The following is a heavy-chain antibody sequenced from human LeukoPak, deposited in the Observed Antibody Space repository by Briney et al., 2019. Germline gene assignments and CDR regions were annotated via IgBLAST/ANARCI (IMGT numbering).Heavy chain of an antibody. CDR1: GYTFTSYY. Sequence: GASVKVSCKASGYTFTSYYMHWVRQAPGQGLEWMGIINPSGGSTSYAQKFQGRVTMTRDMSTSTVYMELSSLRSEDTAVYYCARKYSSSKGSNWFDPWGQGTLVTVSS. J-gene: IGHJ5*02. V-gene: IGHV1-46*01. D-gene: IGHD6-13*01. CDR3: ARKYSSSKGSNWFDP. CDR2: INPSGGST.